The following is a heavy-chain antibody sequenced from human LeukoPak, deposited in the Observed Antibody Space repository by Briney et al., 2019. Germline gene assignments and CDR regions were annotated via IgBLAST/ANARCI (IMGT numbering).Heavy chain of an antibody. CDR1: GFTFSSYA. V-gene: IGHV3-23*01. D-gene: IGHD6-19*01. Sequence: GGSLRLSCAASGFTFSSYAMSWVRQAPGKGLGWVSSISGSGGSTYYADSVKGRFTISRDNSKNTLYLQMNSLRAEDTAVYYCAKDPRSGWYQNPFDYWGQGTLVTVSS. J-gene: IGHJ4*02. CDR2: ISGSGGST. CDR3: AKDPRSGWYQNPFDY.